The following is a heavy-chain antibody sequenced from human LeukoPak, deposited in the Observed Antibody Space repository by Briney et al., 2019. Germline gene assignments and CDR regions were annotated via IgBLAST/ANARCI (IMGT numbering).Heavy chain of an antibody. CDR2: INHSGST. J-gene: IGHJ5*02. CDR1: GGSFSGYY. D-gene: IGHD2-2*01. CDR3: ARGRNRLGYCSSTSCYGPPNWFDP. V-gene: IGHV4-34*01. Sequence: PSETLSLTCAVYGGSFSGYYWSWIRQPPGKGLEWIREINHSGSTNYNPSLKSRVTISVDTSKNQFSLKLSSVTAADTAVYYCARGRNRLGYCSSTSCYGPPNWFDPWGQGTLVTVSS.